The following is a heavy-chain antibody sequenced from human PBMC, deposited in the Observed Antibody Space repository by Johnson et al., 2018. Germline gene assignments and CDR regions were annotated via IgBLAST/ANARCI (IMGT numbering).Heavy chain of an antibody. Sequence: VQLVESGAEVKKPGASVKVSCKASGYSFTSFDINWVRRATGQGLEWMGWMSPSNGNTGYAQKFQGRVTMTRDTSISTAYMELSSLRSEDTAIYYCTRGPPEAGGEWGQGTLVTVSS. V-gene: IGHV1-8*01. CDR3: TRGPPEAGGE. CDR1: GYSFTSFD. J-gene: IGHJ4*02. CDR2: MSPSNGNT. D-gene: IGHD2-21*01.